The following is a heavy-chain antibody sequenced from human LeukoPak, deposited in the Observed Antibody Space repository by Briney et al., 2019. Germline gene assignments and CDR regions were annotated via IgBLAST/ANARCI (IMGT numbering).Heavy chain of an antibody. CDR2: ISGNGLNT. D-gene: IGHD3-10*01. Sequence: GGSLRLSCAASGFNLGNYAMSWFRQAPGEGLEWVSAISGNGLNTYYADSVKGRFTISGESSGNTLSLQMHNLRAEDTAVYYCAKGVRLWFAFYFDYWGQGTLVTVSS. CDR1: GFNLGNYA. J-gene: IGHJ4*02. CDR3: AKGVRLWFAFYFDY. V-gene: IGHV3-23*01.